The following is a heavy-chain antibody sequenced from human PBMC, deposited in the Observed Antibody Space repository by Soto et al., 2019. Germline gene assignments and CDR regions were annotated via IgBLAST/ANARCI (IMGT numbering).Heavy chain of an antibody. CDR3: ARRDGSGSYIGY. D-gene: IGHD3-10*01. J-gene: IGHJ4*02. CDR2: IDPSDSYT. CDR1: GYSFTSYW. V-gene: IGHV5-10-1*01. Sequence: EVQLVQSGAEVKKPGESLRISCKGSGYSFTSYWISWVRQMPGKGLEWMGRIDPSDSYTNYSPSFQGHVTISADKSISTASLQWSSPKASDTAMYYCARRDGSGSYIGYWGQGTLVTVSS.